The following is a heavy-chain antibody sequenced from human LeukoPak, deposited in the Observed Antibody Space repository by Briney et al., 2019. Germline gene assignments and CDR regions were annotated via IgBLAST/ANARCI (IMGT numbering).Heavy chain of an antibody. D-gene: IGHD3-10*01. CDR2: INPNSGGT. CDR3: ARSLYYYGSGSANRLLYYYMDV. CDR1: GYTFTGYY. Sequence: ASVKVSCKASGYTFTGYYMHWVRQAPGQGLEWMGRINPNSGGTNYAQKFQGRVTMTRDTSICTAYMELSRLRSDDTAVYYCARSLYYYGSGSANRLLYYYMDVWGKGTTVTVSS. J-gene: IGHJ6*03. V-gene: IGHV1-2*06.